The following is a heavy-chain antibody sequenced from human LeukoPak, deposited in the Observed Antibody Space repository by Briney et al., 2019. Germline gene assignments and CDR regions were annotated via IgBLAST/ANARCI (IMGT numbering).Heavy chain of an antibody. CDR2: MNPNSGNT. J-gene: IGHJ4*02. CDR1: GDTFTSYD. Sequence: ASVKVSCKASGDTFTSYDINWVRQATGQGLEWMGWMNPNSGNTGYPQKFQGRVTMTRDTSISTAYMELSSLRSEDTAMYYCARGGLRFYGAHFDHWGQGTLVTVSS. D-gene: IGHD4-17*01. CDR3: ARGGLRFYGAHFDH. V-gene: IGHV1-8*01.